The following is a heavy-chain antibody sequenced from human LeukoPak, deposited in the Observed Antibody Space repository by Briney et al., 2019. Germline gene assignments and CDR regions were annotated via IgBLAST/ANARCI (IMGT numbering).Heavy chain of an antibody. Sequence: PGGSLRLSCAASGFTFSNYVMHWVRQAPGKGLEWVAVISYDGSNKYYADSVKGRFTISRDNSKNTLYLQMNSLRAEDTAVYYCARSEAAAVYFDYWGQGTLVTVSS. D-gene: IGHD6-13*01. V-gene: IGHV3-30*03. CDR1: GFTFSNYV. CDR2: ISYDGSNK. J-gene: IGHJ4*02. CDR3: ARSEAAAVYFDY.